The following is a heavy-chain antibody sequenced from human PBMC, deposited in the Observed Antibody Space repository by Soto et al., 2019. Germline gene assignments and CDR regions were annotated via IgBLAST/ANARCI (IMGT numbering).Heavy chain of an antibody. D-gene: IGHD5-12*01. CDR3: ARLGGVYGSLWFDY. Sequence: QVQLRESGPRLLKPSETLSLTCTVSGGSISGGYYWTWIRQHPGKGLEWIGYIYYSGSTYYNPSLKSRITISVDTSNNQFSLRLISVTAADTALYYCARLGGVYGSLWFDYWGQGTLVTVSS. CDR2: IYYSGST. J-gene: IGHJ4*02. CDR1: GGSISGGYY. V-gene: IGHV4-31*03.